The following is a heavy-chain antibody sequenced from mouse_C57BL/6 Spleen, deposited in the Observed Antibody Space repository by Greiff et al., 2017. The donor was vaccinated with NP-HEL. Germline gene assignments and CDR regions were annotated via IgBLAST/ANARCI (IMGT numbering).Heavy chain of an antibody. D-gene: IGHD4-1*01. Sequence: VKLMESGAELVRPGTSVKVSCKASGYAFTNYLIEWVKQRPGQGLEWIGVINPGSGGTNYNEKFKGKATLTADKSSSTAYMQLSSLTSEDSAVYFCASSNWDYAMDYWGQGTSVTVSS. CDR3: ASSNWDYAMDY. CDR1: GYAFTNYL. CDR2: INPGSGGT. V-gene: IGHV1-54*01. J-gene: IGHJ4*01.